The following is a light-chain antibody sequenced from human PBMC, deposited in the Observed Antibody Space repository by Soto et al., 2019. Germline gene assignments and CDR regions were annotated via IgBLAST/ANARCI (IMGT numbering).Light chain of an antibody. CDR1: SSDVGGYNY. J-gene: IGLJ1*01. CDR2: DVT. CDR3: SSYTTSNTRQIV. Sequence: QSALTQPVSGSGSPGQSITISCTGTSSDVGGYNYVSWYQHHPGKAPKLIIYDVTNRPSGVSNPFSGSKSGNTASLTISGLQPEDEADYYCSSYTTSNTRQIVFGTGTKVTVL. V-gene: IGLV2-14*03.